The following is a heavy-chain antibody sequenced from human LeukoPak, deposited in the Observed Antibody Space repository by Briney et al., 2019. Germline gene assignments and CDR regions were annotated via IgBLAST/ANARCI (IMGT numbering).Heavy chain of an antibody. CDR3: ARDPSSSGWSN. D-gene: IGHD6-19*01. CDR1: GYTFTSYA. Sequence: ASVKVSCNASGYTFTSYAMNWVRQAPGQGLEWMGWISAYNGNTNYAQKLQGRVTMTTDTSTSTTYMELRSLRSDDTAVYYCARDPSSSGWSNWGQGTLVTVSS. J-gene: IGHJ4*02. V-gene: IGHV1-18*01. CDR2: ISAYNGNT.